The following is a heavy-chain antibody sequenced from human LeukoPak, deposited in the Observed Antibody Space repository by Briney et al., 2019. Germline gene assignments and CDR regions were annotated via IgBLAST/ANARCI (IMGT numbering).Heavy chain of an antibody. CDR3: ARRSGSSLLDY. V-gene: IGHV3-21*01. CDR1: GFSFSNHS. D-gene: IGHD6-6*01. J-gene: IGHJ4*02. CDR2: ISLAGTYI. Sequence: GGSLRLSCAASGFSFSNHSMNWLRQSPGKGLEWVASISLAGTYIDYADSVKGRFTISKDNSNNTLYLQMDSLGLDDTAVYYCARRSGSSLLDYWGQGTLVTVSS.